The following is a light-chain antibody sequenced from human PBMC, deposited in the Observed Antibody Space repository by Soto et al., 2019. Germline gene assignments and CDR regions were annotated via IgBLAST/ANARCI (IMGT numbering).Light chain of an antibody. J-gene: IGKJ1*01. Sequence: EILLTQSPDTLSFSPGERATLSCRASQSVVSSYVAWYQQIPGQAPRLLIYGSSNRATGIPERFSVSGSGTDFTLTISRLEPEDFAVYYCQQFGHSPWTFGQGTKVDIK. CDR3: QQFGHSPWT. V-gene: IGKV3-20*01. CDR1: QSVVSSY. CDR2: GSS.